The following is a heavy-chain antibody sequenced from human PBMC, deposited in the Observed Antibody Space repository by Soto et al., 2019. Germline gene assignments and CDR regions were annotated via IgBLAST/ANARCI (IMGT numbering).Heavy chain of an antibody. CDR2: ITAKSGST. CDR1: GFTFSSYA. CDR3: AKVQPSLTTRPDYFDR. J-gene: IGHJ4*02. Sequence: GGSLRLSCAASGFTFSSYAMNWVRQAPGKGLEWVSSITAKSGSTYYADSVKGRFTISRDNSKNTLSLQMNSLRVEDTAVYYCAKVQPSLTTRPDYFDRWGQGTLVTVSS. D-gene: IGHD6-6*01. V-gene: IGHV3-23*01.